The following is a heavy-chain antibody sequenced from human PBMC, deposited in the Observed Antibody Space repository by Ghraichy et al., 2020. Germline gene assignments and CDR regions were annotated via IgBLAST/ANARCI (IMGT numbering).Heavy chain of an antibody. J-gene: IGHJ2*01. CDR3: AKDISVHSSSWYEEEDNRGFDL. D-gene: IGHD6-13*01. Sequence: GGSLRLSCAASGFTFSSYAMSWVRQAPGKGLEWVSAISGSGGSTYYADSVKGRFTISRDNSKNTLYLQMNSLRAEDTAVYYCAKDISVHSSSWYEEEDNRGFDLWGRGTLVTVSS. CDR1: GFTFSSYA. V-gene: IGHV3-23*01. CDR2: ISGSGGST.